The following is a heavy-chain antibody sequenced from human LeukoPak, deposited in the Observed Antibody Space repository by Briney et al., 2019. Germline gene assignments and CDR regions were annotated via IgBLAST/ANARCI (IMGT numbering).Heavy chain of an antibody. CDR3: AKDSYGYLDGAFDI. Sequence: PGGSLRLSCATSGFTFSSYTMIWVRQAPGKGLEWISSISGRSKSIYYADSVRGRLTISRDNTKNSLYLQMNSLRAEDTAVYYCAKDSYGYLDGAFDIWGQGTMVTVSS. CDR1: GFTFSSYT. V-gene: IGHV3-21*01. D-gene: IGHD5-18*01. CDR2: ISGRSKSI. J-gene: IGHJ3*02.